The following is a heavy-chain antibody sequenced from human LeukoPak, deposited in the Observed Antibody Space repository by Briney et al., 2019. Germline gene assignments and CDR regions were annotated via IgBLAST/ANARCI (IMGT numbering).Heavy chain of an antibody. CDR1: GGSISSYY. J-gene: IGHJ6*02. CDR2: MHYSGNT. Sequence: SETLSLTCTVSGGSISSYYWSWIRQSPGKGLAWIGYMHYSGNTKYNSSLKSRVTISLDTSKNQFSLRLSSVTAADTAVYYCASLIRQGHYAMDVWGQGTMVTVSS. CDR3: ASLIRQGHYAMDV. V-gene: IGHV4-59*01.